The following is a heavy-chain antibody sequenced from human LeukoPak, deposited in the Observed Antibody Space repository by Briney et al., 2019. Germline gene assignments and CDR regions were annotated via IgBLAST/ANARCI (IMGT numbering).Heavy chain of an antibody. V-gene: IGHV4-39*07. CDR1: GGSISSSSYY. CDR2: IYYSGST. Sequence: SETLSLTCTVSGGSISSSSYYWGWIRQPPGKGLGWIGSIYYSGSTYYNPSLKSRVTISVDTSKNQFSLKLSSVTAADTAVYYCASMEGDYYYMDVWGKGTTVTVSS. J-gene: IGHJ6*03. CDR3: ASMEGDYYYMDV. D-gene: IGHD3-10*01.